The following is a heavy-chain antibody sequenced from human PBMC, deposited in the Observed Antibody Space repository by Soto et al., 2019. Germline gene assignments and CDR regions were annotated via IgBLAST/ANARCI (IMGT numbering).Heavy chain of an antibody. CDR2: INPNSGGT. CDR1: GYTFTGYY. V-gene: IGHV1-2*04. CDR3: ARESFWSGYYKSASEYYGIDV. D-gene: IGHD3-3*01. Sequence: ASVKVSCKASGYTFTGYYMHWVRQAPGQGLEWMGWINPNSGGTNYAQKFQGWVTMIRDTSISTAYMELSRLRSDDTAVYYCARESFWSGYYKSASEYYGIDVWGQGTTVTVYS. J-gene: IGHJ6*02.